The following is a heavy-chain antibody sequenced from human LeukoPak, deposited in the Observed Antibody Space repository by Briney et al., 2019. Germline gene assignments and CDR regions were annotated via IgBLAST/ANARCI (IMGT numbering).Heavy chain of an antibody. CDR2: INPSGGST. V-gene: IGHV1-46*01. D-gene: IGHD3-22*01. J-gene: IGHJ4*02. CDR3: ARDQYYYDSSGNPGY. Sequence: ASVKVSCKASGYTFTSYYMHWVRQAPGQGLEWMGIINPSGGSTSYAQKFQGRVTTTRDTSTSTVYMELSSLRSEDTAVYYCARDQYYYDSSGNPGYWGQGTLVTVSS. CDR1: GYTFTSYY.